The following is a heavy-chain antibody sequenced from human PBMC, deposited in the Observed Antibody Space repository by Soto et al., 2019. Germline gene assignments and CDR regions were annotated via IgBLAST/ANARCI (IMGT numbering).Heavy chain of an antibody. CDR1: GLTFSSYG. Sequence: QVQLVESGGGVVQPGGSQRLSCAASGLTFSSYGMHWVSQATGKGLEWVSVIWYDGSNKYYADSVKGLFTCSRDNSKNTLYLQMNSLRSEETAEYYCARCADTAMGYYYYGIDVWRQGTTVTIS. J-gene: IGHJ6*02. CDR2: IWYDGSNK. CDR3: ARCADTAMGYYYYGIDV. D-gene: IGHD5-18*01. V-gene: IGHV3-33*01.